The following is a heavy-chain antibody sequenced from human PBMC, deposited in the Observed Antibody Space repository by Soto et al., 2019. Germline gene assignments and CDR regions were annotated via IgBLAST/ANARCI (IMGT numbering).Heavy chain of an antibody. V-gene: IGHV1-3*01. CDR2: INAANGDT. Sequence: ASVKVSCKASGYTFTSYCIHWVRQAPGQRLEWMGWINAANGDTKYSPKFQGRVTITRDTSASTAYMELSSPRSEDTAVYYCVRRHVSATGIDWFDPWGQGTLVTVSS. J-gene: IGHJ5*02. CDR1: GYTFTSYC. D-gene: IGHD6-13*01. CDR3: VRRHVSATGIDWFDP.